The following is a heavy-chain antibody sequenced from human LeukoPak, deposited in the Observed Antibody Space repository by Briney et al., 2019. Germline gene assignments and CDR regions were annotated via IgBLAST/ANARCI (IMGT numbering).Heavy chain of an antibody. CDR2: ISYDGSNK. V-gene: IGHV3-30*04. D-gene: IGHD5-12*01. Sequence: GSLRLSCAASGFTFSSYAMHWVRQAPGKGLEWVAVISYDGSNKYYADSVKGRFTISRDNSKNTLYLHMNSLRAEDTAVYYCARDPGSGYEEHFDYWGQGTLVTVSS. CDR3: ARDPGSGYEEHFDY. J-gene: IGHJ4*02. CDR1: GFTFSSYA.